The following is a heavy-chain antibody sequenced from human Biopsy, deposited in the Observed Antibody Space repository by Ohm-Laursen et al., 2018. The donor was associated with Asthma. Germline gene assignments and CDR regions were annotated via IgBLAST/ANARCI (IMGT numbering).Heavy chain of an antibody. V-gene: IGHV3-30*17. D-gene: IGHD5-12*01. Sequence: SLRLSCSASGFAFRSYAMNWVRQAPGKGLEWVGDISKDASTQDYADSVKGRFTMARDNSKNTLDLQMNSPREEDTAVYYCVREGVACTHIEDWGQGTLVTVSS. CDR3: VREGVACTHIED. J-gene: IGHJ4*02. CDR1: GFAFRSYA. CDR2: ISKDASTQ.